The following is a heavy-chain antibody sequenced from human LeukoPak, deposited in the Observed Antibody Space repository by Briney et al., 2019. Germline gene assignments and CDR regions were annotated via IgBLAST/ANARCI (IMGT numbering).Heavy chain of an antibody. Sequence: GASVKVSCKASGYTFTGYYMHWVRQAPGQGLEWMGWINPNSGGTNYAQKFQGRVTMTRDTSISTAYMELSRLRSDDTAVYYCAVRGGATTRSTHFDYWGQGTLVTVSS. V-gene: IGHV1-2*02. CDR2: INPNSGGT. D-gene: IGHD1-26*01. CDR3: AVRGGATTRSTHFDY. J-gene: IGHJ4*02. CDR1: GYTFTGYY.